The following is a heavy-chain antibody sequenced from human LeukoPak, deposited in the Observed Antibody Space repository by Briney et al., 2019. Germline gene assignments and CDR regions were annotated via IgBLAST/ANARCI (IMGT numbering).Heavy chain of an antibody. CDR3: ARDXGXDYGGNSGEWGAD. V-gene: IGHV3-21*01. J-gene: IGHJ4*02. D-gene: IGHD4-23*01. Sequence: PGGSLRLSCAASGFTFSSYSMNWVRQAPGKGLEWVSSISSSSSYIYYADSVKGRFTISRDNAKNSLYLQMNSLRAEDTAVYYCARDXGXDYGGNSGEWGADWGQGTLVTVSS. CDR1: GFTFSSYS. CDR2: ISSSSSYI.